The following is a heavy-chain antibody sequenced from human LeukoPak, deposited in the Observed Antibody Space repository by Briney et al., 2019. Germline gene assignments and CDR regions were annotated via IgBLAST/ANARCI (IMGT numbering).Heavy chain of an antibody. J-gene: IGHJ4*02. CDR3: ASTGYYDFWSGYYTFDY. CDR2: IYYSGST. D-gene: IGHD3-3*01. Sequence: SETLSLTCTVSGGSISSHYWSWIRQPPGKGLEWIGYIYYSGSTNYNPSLKSRVTISVDTPKNQFSLKLSSVTAADTAVYYCASTGYYDFWSGYYTFDYWGQGTLVTVSS. CDR1: GGSISSHY. V-gene: IGHV4-59*11.